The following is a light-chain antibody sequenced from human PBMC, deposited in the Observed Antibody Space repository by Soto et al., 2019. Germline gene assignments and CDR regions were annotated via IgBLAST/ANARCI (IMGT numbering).Light chain of an antibody. CDR3: QQYNNWPLT. J-gene: IGKJ4*01. CDR2: GAS. V-gene: IGKV3-20*01. Sequence: EIVLTQSPGTLSLSPGARATLSCRASQSVSSSYLAWYQQKPGQAPRLLIYGASSRATGIPDRFSGSGSGTVVTITLSRLEPEDCAVYYGQQYNNWPLTFGGGTKVDIK. CDR1: QSVSSSY.